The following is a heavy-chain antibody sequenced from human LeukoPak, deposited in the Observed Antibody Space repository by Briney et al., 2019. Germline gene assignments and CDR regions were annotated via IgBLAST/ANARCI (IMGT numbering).Heavy chain of an antibody. CDR1: GYSFTSYW. CDR3: ARPFSFGGRGGHDWFAP. CDR2: IYPGDSDT. D-gene: IGHD3-16*01. Sequence: GESLKISCKGSGYSFTSYWIGWVRQMPGKGLEWMGIIYPGDSDTRYSPSFQGQVTISADKSISTAYLQWSSLKASDTAMYYRARPFSFGGRGGHDWFAPGGQETLVTVSS. J-gene: IGHJ5*02. V-gene: IGHV5-51*01.